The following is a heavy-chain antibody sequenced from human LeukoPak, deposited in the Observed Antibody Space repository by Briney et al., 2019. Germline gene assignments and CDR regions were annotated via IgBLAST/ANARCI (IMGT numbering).Heavy chain of an antibody. D-gene: IGHD6-13*01. CDR1: GGSISSSSYY. J-gene: IGHJ4*02. CDR3: ARQRIAEAADYFDY. V-gene: IGHV4-39*07. Sequence: SETLSLTCTVSGGSISSSSYYWGWIRQPPGKGLEWIGRMYTSGSTNYNPSLKRRVTMSVDTSKNQFSLKLSSVTAADTAVYYCARQRIAEAADYFDYWGQGTLVTVSA. CDR2: MYTSGST.